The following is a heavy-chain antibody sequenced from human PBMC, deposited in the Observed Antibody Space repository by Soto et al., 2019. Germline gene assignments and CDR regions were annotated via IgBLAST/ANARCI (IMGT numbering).Heavy chain of an antibody. J-gene: IGHJ3*02. CDR1: GFTFSSYA. CDR2: ISGSGGST. D-gene: IGHD7-27*01. CDR3: AKDLSSSLGPDHNDAFDI. Sequence: EVQLLESGGGLVQPGGSLRLSCAASGFTFSSYAMSWVRQAPGKGLEWVSAISGSGGSTYYADSVKGRFTISRDNSKNTLYLQMNSLRAEDTAVYYCAKDLSSSLGPDHNDAFDIWGQGTMVTVSS. V-gene: IGHV3-23*01.